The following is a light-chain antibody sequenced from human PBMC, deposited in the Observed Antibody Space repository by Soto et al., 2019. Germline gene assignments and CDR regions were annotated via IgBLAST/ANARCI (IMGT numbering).Light chain of an antibody. CDR3: SSYTSSSTPYV. CDR1: SSDVGAYNY. J-gene: IGLJ1*01. V-gene: IGLV2-14*01. Sequence: QSVLTQPASVSGSPGQSITISCTGTSSDVGAYNYVSWYQQHPGKAPKLMIHEVSKRPSGVSTRFSGSKSGNTASLTISGLQAEDEADYDCSSYTSSSTPYVFGTGTKVTVL. CDR2: EVS.